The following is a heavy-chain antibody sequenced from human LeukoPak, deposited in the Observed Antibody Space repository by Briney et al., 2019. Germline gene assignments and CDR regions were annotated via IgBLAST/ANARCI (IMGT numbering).Heavy chain of an antibody. CDR1: DASFSSTNYW. V-gene: IGHV4-39*01. CDR3: ARSSGPDYYALDV. D-gene: IGHD6-19*01. J-gene: IGHJ6*02. Sequence: SETLSLICTVFDASFSSTNYWWVWIRQPPGKGLEWIGSIYYSGSTNINPSLKSRVTLFIDMSRKQFSLRLAPMTAADTAVFYRARSSGPDYYALDVWGQGTTVTVSS. CDR2: IYYSGST.